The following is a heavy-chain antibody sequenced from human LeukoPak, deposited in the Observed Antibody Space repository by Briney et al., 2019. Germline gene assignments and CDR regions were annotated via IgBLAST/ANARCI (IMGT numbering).Heavy chain of an antibody. Sequence: PGGSLRLSCAASGFTFSSYGMHWVRQAPGKGLEWVAVIWYDGSNKYYADSVKGRFTISRDNSKNTLYLQMDSLRAEDTAVYYCARGMEPVGGDAFDIWGQGTMVTVSP. V-gene: IGHV3-33*01. D-gene: IGHD1-1*01. CDR2: IWYDGSNK. J-gene: IGHJ3*02. CDR3: ARGMEPVGGDAFDI. CDR1: GFTFSSYG.